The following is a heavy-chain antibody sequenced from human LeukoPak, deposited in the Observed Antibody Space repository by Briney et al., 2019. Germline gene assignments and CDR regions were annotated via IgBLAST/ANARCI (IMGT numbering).Heavy chain of an antibody. D-gene: IGHD3-10*01. CDR3: ARQGDRGGY. CDR2: IYYSGST. Sequence: SQTLSLTCTVSGGSISSGSYYWGWLRQPPGKGLEWIGSIYYSGSTYYNPSLKSRVTISVDTSKNQFSLKLSSVTAADTAVYYCARQGDRGGYWGQGTLVTVSS. CDR1: GGSISSGSYY. V-gene: IGHV4-39*01. J-gene: IGHJ4*02.